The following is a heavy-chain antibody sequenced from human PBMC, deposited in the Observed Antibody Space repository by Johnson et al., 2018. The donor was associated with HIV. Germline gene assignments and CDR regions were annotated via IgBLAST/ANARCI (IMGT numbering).Heavy chain of an antibody. J-gene: IGHJ3*02. CDR1: GFTFSSYG. CDR3: ANLPTRRSYYTLGAFDI. Sequence: QVQLVESGGGVVQPGRSLRLSCAASGFTFSSYGMHWVRQAPGKGLEWVAFIWYDGSNQYYADSVKGRFTISRDNSKNTLYLQMNSLRDEDTAVYYCANLPTRRSYYTLGAFDIWGQGTMVTVSS. CDR2: IWYDGSNQ. D-gene: IGHD1-26*01. V-gene: IGHV3-33*06.